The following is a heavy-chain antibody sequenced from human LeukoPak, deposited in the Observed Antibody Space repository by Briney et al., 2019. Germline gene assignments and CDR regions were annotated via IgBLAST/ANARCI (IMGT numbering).Heavy chain of an antibody. CDR2: IYYSGST. CDR3: ARLIRYFDWFPFDY. V-gene: IGHV4-59*08. CDR1: GGSISSYY. Sequence: SETLSLTCTVSGGSISSYYWSWIRQPPGKGLEWIGYIYYSGSTNYNPSLNSRVTISVDTSKNQFSLKLSSVTAADTAVYYCARLIRYFDWFPFDYWGQGTLVTVSS. J-gene: IGHJ4*02. D-gene: IGHD3-9*01.